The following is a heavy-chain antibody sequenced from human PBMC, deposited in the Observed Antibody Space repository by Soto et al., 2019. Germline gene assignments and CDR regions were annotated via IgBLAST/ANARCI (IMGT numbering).Heavy chain of an antibody. Sequence: GGSLRLSCAASGFTFSSYAMSWVRQAPGKGLEWVSAISGSGGSTYYADSVKGRFTISRDNSKNTLYLQMNSLRAEDTAVYYCAKDLGRPYYDFWSGSPNFDYWGQGTLVTVSS. CDR1: GFTFSSYA. J-gene: IGHJ4*02. CDR2: ISGSGGST. V-gene: IGHV3-23*01. CDR3: AKDLGRPYYDFWSGSPNFDY. D-gene: IGHD3-3*01.